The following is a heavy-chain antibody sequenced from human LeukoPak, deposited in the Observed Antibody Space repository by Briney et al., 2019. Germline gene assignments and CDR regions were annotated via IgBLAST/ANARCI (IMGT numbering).Heavy chain of an antibody. CDR3: ARDVFLEWLSPPYYGMDV. CDR1: RGSISSGDYY. J-gene: IGHJ6*02. D-gene: IGHD3-3*01. CDR2: IYYSGST. Sequence: SQTLSLTCTVSRGSISSGDYYWSWIRQPPGKGLEWLGYIYYSGSTYYNPPLKSRVTISVDTSKNQFSLKLSSVTAADTAVYYCARDVFLEWLSPPYYGMDVWGQGTTVTVSS. V-gene: IGHV4-30-4*01.